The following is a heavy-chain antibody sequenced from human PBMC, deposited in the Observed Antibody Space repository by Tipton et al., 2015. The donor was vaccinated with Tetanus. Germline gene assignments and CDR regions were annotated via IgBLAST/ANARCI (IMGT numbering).Heavy chain of an antibody. J-gene: IGHJ3*02. V-gene: IGHV4-4*07. CDR1: GGSIISYY. CDR3: ASHYGSGSDDAFDI. CDR2: VYSSGST. D-gene: IGHD3-10*01. Sequence: TLSLTCTVSGGSIISYYWSWIRQPAGKGLEWIGRVYSSGSTHYNPSLKSRVTMSVDTSKNQFSLKLSSVTAADTAVYYCASHYGSGSDDAFDIWGQGTTVTVSS.